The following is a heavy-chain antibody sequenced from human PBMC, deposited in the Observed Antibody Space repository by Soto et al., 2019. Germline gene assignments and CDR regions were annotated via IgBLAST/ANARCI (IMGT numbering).Heavy chain of an antibody. Sequence: ASVKVSCKVSGYTLTELSMHWVRQAPGKGLEWMGGFDPEDGETIYAQKFQGRVTMTEDTSTDTAYMELSSLRSEDTAVYYCATNQLGYNWGPGYYYYGMDVWGQGTTVTVS. V-gene: IGHV1-24*01. CDR2: FDPEDGET. CDR3: ATNQLGYNWGPGYYYYGMDV. CDR1: GYTLTELS. D-gene: IGHD1-1*01. J-gene: IGHJ6*02.